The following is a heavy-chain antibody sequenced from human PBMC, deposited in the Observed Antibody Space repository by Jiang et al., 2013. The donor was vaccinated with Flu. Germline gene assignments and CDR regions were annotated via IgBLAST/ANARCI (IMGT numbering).Heavy chain of an antibody. V-gene: IGHV1-3*01. D-gene: IGHD2-2*01. CDR2: INAGNGNT. J-gene: IGHJ4*02. CDR3: ASADCSSTSCYFDY. Sequence: MHWVRQAPGQRLEWMGWINAGNGNTKYSQKFQGRVTITRDTSASTAYMELSSLRSEDTAVYYCASADCSSTSCYFDYWGQGTLVTVSS.